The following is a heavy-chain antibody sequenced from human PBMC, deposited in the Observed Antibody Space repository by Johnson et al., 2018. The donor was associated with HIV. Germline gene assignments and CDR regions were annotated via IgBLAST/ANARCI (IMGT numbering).Heavy chain of an antibody. V-gene: IGHV3-66*01. D-gene: IGHD1-26*01. J-gene: IGHJ3*02. CDR1: GFTFSSNY. CDR2: IYSGGST. CDR3: ARGVGPSAFDI. Sequence: EVQLLESGGGVVQPGRSLRLSCAASGFTFSSNYMSWVRQAPGKGLEWVSVIYSGGSTYYADSVKGRFTISRDNSKNTLYLQMNSLRAEDTAVYYCARGVGPSAFDIWGQGTMVIVSS.